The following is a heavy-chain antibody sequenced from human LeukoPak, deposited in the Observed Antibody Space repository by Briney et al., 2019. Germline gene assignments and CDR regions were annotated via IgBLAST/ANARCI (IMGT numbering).Heavy chain of an antibody. CDR1: GYSFTSYW. CDR3: ASSFGGVIVPFDY. V-gene: IGHV5-10-1*01. J-gene: IGHJ4*02. Sequence: GESLKISCKGSGYSFTSYWISWVRQMPGKGLEWMGRIDPSDSYTNYSPSFQGHVTISADKSISTAYLQWSSLKASDTAMYYCASSFGGVIVPFDYWGQGTQVTVSS. D-gene: IGHD3-16*02. CDR2: IDPSDSYT.